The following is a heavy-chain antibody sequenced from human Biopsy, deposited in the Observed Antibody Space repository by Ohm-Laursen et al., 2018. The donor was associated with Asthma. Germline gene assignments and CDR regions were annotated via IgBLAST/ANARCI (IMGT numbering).Heavy chain of an antibody. J-gene: IGHJ1*01. CDR2: IKHDGSEK. Sequence: SLRLSCSASGFTFGAYCMSWVRQVPGKGLEWVANIKHDGSEKNHVDSLKGRFTISGDNAKNSLYLQMNSLRAEDTAVYYCARTFHFWSPYHAEHYQLWGQGTLVTVSS. CDR1: GFTFGAYC. V-gene: IGHV3-7*01. D-gene: IGHD3-3*02. CDR3: ARTFHFWSPYHAEHYQL.